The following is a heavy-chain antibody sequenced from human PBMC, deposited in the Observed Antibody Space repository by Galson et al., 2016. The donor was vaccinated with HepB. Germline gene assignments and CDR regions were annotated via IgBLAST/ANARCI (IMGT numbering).Heavy chain of an antibody. CDR1: GFTVSNNY. J-gene: IGHJ3*02. CDR2: IYSGGST. V-gene: IGHV3-66*01. D-gene: IGHD3-10*01. CDR3: ARDLISAMVRGVIGVGAFDI. Sequence: SLRLSCAASGFTVSNNYMSWVRQAPGKGLEWVSVIYSGGSTYYADSVKGRFTISRDNSKNTLYLQMNSLRAEDTAVYYCARDLISAMVRGVIGVGAFDIWGQGTMVTVSS.